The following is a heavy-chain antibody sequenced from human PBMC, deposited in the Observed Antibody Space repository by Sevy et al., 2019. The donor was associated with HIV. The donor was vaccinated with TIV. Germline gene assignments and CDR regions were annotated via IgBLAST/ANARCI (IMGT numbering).Heavy chain of an antibody. CDR3: ARDRRYLSRGRENWFDP. D-gene: IGHD1-26*01. CDR1: GFTFSSYA. CDR2: ISYDANAK. Sequence: GGSLRLSCAASGFTFSSYAMHWVRQAPGKGLEAVAVISYDANAKFYADSVKGRFTISRDNSKNTLDLQMNSLRDEDTAVYYCARDRRYLSRGRENWFDPWGQGTLVTVSS. J-gene: IGHJ5*02. V-gene: IGHV3-30-3*01.